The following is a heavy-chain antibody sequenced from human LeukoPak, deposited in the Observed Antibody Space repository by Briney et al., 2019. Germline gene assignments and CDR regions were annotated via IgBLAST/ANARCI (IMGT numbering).Heavy chain of an antibody. CDR3: ARYVAGLDY. CDR2: MSPNRGNT. J-gene: IGHJ4*02. V-gene: IGHV1-8*03. CDR1: GYTFTSYG. Sequence: ASVKVSCKASGYTFTSYGISWVRQAPGQGLEWMGWMSPNRGNTAYTQKFQGRLTITRDTSTSTAYMELSSLTPEDTAVYYCARYVAGLDYWGQGTLVTVSS. D-gene: IGHD6-19*01.